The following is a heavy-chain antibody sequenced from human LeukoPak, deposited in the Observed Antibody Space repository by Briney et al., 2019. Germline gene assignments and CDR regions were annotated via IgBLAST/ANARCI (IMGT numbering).Heavy chain of an antibody. CDR2: INTHSGGT. CDR1: GYTFTGYY. V-gene: IGHV1-2*02. Sequence: ASVKVSCKASGYTFTGYYMHWVRQAPGQGLEWMGWINTHSGGTNYAQKFQGRVTMTRDTSISTASMELSRLRSDDTAVYYCARVGCGYSYGYFDYWGQGTLVTVSS. J-gene: IGHJ4*02. D-gene: IGHD5-18*01. CDR3: ARVGCGYSYGYFDY.